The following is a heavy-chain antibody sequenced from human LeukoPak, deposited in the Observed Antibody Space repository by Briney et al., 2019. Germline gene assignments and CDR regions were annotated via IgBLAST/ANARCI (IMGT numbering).Heavy chain of an antibody. Sequence: ASVKVSCKASGYTLTTYGISWVRQAPGQGLEWMGWISAYNANTNYAQKLQGRVTMTTDTSTSTAYMDLRSLRSDDTAVYYCAVGDGVVEAFDIWGQGTMVTVSS. D-gene: IGHD2-15*01. CDR2: ISAYNANT. CDR3: AVGDGVVEAFDI. V-gene: IGHV1-18*01. J-gene: IGHJ3*02. CDR1: GYTLTTYG.